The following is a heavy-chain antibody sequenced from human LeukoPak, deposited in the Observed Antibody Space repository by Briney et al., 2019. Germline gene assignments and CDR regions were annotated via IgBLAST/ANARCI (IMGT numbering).Heavy chain of an antibody. CDR3: ARGRVYSGSYYLSRKNAFGI. J-gene: IGHJ3*02. V-gene: IGHV1-8*01. CDR1: GYTFTSYD. Sequence: RASVKVSCKASGYTFTSYDINWVRQTTGQGLEWMGWMNPNSGNTGYAQKFQGRVTMTRNTSISTAYMELSSLRSEDTAVYYCARGRVYSGSYYLSRKNAFGIWGQGTMVTVSS. D-gene: IGHD1-26*01. CDR2: MNPNSGNT.